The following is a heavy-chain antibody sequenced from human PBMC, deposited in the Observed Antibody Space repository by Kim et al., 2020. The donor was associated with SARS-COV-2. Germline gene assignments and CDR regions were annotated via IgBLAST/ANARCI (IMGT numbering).Heavy chain of an antibody. D-gene: IGHD6-13*01. J-gene: IGHJ3*02. Sequence: AAPVKGRFTISRDDSKNTLYLQMNSLKTEDTAVYYCTTGSIAASFDAFDIWGQGTMVTVSS. CDR3: TTGSIAASFDAFDI. V-gene: IGHV3-15*01.